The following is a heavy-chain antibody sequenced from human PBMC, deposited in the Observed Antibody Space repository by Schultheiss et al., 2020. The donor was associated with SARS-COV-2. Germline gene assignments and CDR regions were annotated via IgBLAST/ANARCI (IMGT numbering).Heavy chain of an antibody. Sequence: ASVKVSCKASGYTFTSYDINWVRQAPGQGLEWMGWINPNSGGTNYAQKFQGRVTITRNTSISTAYMELSSLRSEDTAVYYCARYFNYPVGPYGMDVWGQGTTVTVSS. D-gene: IGHD1-26*01. CDR2: INPNSGGT. V-gene: IGHV1-8*01. CDR3: ARYFNYPVGPYGMDV. J-gene: IGHJ6*02. CDR1: GYTFTSYD.